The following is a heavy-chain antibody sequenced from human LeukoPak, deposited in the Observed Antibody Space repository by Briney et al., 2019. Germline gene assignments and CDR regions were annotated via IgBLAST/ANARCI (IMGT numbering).Heavy chain of an antibody. V-gene: IGHV3-30*04. J-gene: IGHJ6*03. CDR3: AREGHYDILTGYSPVEYYFYYMDV. Sequence: PGRSLRLSCEASGFTFSNYGIRWVRQTPGKGLEWVAAISSDGVEKHYADSVKGRFTISRDNSKSTLYLQMNSLRAEDTALYYCAREGHYDILTGYSPVEYYFYYMDVWGKGTTVTVSS. CDR1: GFTFSNYG. D-gene: IGHD3-9*01. CDR2: ISSDGVEK.